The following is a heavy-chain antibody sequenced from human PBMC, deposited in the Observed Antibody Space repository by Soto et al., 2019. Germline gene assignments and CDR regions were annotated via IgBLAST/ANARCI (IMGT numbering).Heavy chain of an antibody. J-gene: IGHJ4*02. CDR2: INHSGST. CDR1: GGSFSGYY. CDR3: ARERGIDCTNGICYDAHASGYEGDFDY. Sequence: QVQLRQWGAGLLKPSETLSLTCAVYGGSFSGYYWSWIRQPPGKGLEWIGEINHSGSTNYNPSLKSRVTISVDTSKNQFSLNLSSVTAADTAVYYCARERGIDCTNGICYDAHASGYEGDFDYWGQGTLVTVSS. D-gene: IGHD2-8*01. V-gene: IGHV4-34*01.